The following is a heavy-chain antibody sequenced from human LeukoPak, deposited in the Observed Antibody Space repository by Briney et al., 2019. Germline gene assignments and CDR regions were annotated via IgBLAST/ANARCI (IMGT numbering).Heavy chain of an antibody. J-gene: IGHJ5*02. CDR3: ARGRRKVRGVIITSGNWFDP. D-gene: IGHD3-10*01. CDR1: GGSISSGSYY. CDR2: IYTSGST. Sequence: SETLSLTCTVSGGSISSGSYYWSWIRQPAGKGLEWIGRIYTSGSTNYNPSLKSRVTISVDTSKNQFSLKLSSVTAADTAVYYCARGRRKVRGVIITSGNWFDPWGQGTLVTVSS. V-gene: IGHV4-61*02.